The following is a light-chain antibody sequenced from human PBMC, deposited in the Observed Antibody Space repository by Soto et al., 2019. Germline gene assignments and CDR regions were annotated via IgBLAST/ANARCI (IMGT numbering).Light chain of an antibody. Sequence: DIQMTQSPSSLSASVGDRVTITRRASQGIGDDLAWYQQKPGEVPNLLIYAASTLQSGAPSRFSGGGSGTEFTLTISSLQPEDVATYYCQKYNSAVLTFGGGTKVEIK. J-gene: IGKJ4*01. CDR1: QGIGDD. CDR3: QKYNSAVLT. CDR2: AAS. V-gene: IGKV1-27*01.